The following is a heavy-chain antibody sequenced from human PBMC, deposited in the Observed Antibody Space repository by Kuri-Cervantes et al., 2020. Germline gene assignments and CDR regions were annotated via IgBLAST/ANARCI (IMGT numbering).Heavy chain of an antibody. CDR3: AKAGVRYFDWLQYFDY. D-gene: IGHD3-9*01. J-gene: IGHJ4*02. CDR2: ISYDGSNK. CDR1: GFTFSNSD. V-gene: IGHV3-30*18. Sequence: GGSLRLSCAASGFTFSNSDMNWVRQAPGKGLEWVAVISYDGSNKYYADSVKGRFTISRDNSKNTLYLQMNSLRAEDTAVYYCAKAGVRYFDWLQYFDYWGQGTLVTVSS.